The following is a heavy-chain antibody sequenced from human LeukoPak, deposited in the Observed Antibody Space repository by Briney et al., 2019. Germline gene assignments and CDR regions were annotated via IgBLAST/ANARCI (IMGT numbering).Heavy chain of an antibody. V-gene: IGHV3-21*01. Sequence: GGSLRLSCAASGFTFSSYSMNWVRQAPGKGLEWVSSISSSGSYIYYADSVKGRFTISRDNAKNSLYLQMNSLRAEDTAVYYCANASGATMVRTLFDYWGQGTLVTVSS. D-gene: IGHD3-10*01. CDR3: ANASGATMVRTLFDY. CDR2: ISSSGSYI. CDR1: GFTFSSYS. J-gene: IGHJ4*02.